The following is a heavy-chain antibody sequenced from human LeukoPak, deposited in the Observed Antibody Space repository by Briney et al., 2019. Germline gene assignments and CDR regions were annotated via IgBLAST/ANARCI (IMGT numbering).Heavy chain of an antibody. CDR2: ISSSGSTI. D-gene: IGHD3-3*01. Sequence: GGSLRLSCAASAFTFSDYYMSWIRQAPGKGLEWVSYISSSGSTIYYADSVKGRFTISRDNAKNSLYLQMNSLRAEDTAVYYCASGLRFLEWLGAFDIWGQGTMVTVSS. V-gene: IGHV3-11*04. J-gene: IGHJ3*02. CDR1: AFTFSDYY. CDR3: ASGLRFLEWLGAFDI.